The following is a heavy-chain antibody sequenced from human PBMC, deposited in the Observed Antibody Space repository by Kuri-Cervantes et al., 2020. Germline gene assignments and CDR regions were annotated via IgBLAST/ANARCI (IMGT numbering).Heavy chain of an antibody. V-gene: IGHV3-23*01. D-gene: IGHD2-15*01. J-gene: IGHJ2*01. CDR1: GFTFSSHA. CDR2: ITGSDGRA. Sequence: GESLKISCAASGFTFSSHAMSWVRHTPGKGLDWVSTITGSDGRAYYTDSVKGRFAISRDNSKNTLYLQMNNLRAEDTAVYYCAKEASSSARSIGWYFDLWGRGTLVTVSS. CDR3: AKEASSSARSIGWYFDL.